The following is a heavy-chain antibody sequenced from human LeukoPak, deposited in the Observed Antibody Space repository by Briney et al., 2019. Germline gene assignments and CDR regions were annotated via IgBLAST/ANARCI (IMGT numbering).Heavy chain of an antibody. CDR3: ASGGSVEWQHVLNS. Sequence: PGGSLRLSCGASGFIFDNSDMSWVRQAPGKGLEWVSSISSSSSYIYYADSVRGRFTISRDNAKNSLYLQMNSLRAEDTAVYYCASGGSVEWQHVLNSWGQGTLVTVSS. CDR2: ISSSSSYI. V-gene: IGHV3-21*01. J-gene: IGHJ4*02. CDR1: GFIFDNSD. D-gene: IGHD6-6*01.